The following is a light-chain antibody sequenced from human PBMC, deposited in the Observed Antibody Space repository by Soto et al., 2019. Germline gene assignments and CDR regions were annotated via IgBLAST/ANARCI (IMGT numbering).Light chain of an antibody. CDR3: SSYTSSSTFV. CDR1: SSDVGGYKY. CDR2: DVS. J-gene: IGLJ1*01. V-gene: IGLV2-14*01. Sequence: QAVVTQPASVSGSPGQSITISCTGSSSDVGGYKYVSWYQQHPGKAPKLMIYDVSSRPSGVSNRFSGSKSGNTASLTISGLQADDEADYYCSSYTSSSTFVFGSGTKLTVL.